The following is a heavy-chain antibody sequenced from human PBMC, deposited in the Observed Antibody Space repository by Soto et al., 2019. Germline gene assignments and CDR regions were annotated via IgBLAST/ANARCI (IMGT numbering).Heavy chain of an antibody. V-gene: IGHV3-23*01. Sequence: GGSLRLSGAASGFTFSSYAMSWVRQAPGKGLEWVSAISGSGGSTYYADSVKGRFTISRDNSKNTLYLQMNSLRAEDTAVYYCAKDDFYGITGTTDYWGQGTLVTVSS. CDR2: ISGSGGST. D-gene: IGHD1-7*01. CDR1: GFTFSSYA. J-gene: IGHJ4*02. CDR3: AKDDFYGITGTTDY.